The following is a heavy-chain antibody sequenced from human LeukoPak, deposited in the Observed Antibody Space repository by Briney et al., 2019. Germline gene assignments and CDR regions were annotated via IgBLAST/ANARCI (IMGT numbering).Heavy chain of an antibody. CDR1: GDSVSSNSAA. V-gene: IGHV6-1*01. J-gene: IGHJ4*02. CDR3: AREGSLKAYYYDSRFDY. D-gene: IGHD3-22*01. Sequence: SQTLSLTCAISGDSVSSNSAAWNWIRQSPSRGLEWLGRTYYRSKWYNDYAVSVKSRITINPATSKNQFSLQLNSVTPEDTAVYYCAREGSLKAYYYDSRFDYWGQGTLVTVSS. CDR2: TYYRSKWYN.